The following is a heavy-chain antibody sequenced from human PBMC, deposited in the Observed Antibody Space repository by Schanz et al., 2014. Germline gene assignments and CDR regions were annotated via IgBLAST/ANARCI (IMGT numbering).Heavy chain of an antibody. CDR3: AETKILAN. CDR1: GFSFSSYS. V-gene: IGHV3-48*02. CDR2: ISSGGITI. D-gene: IGHD3-3*01. J-gene: IGHJ4*02. Sequence: VELVESGGGVVQPGRSLRLSCAVSGFSFSSYSMSWVRQAPGKGLEWIAYISSGGITIYYADSVKGRFTISRDNAKSSLYLQINSRRDEDPAEYYCAETKILANWGQGTMVAVSS.